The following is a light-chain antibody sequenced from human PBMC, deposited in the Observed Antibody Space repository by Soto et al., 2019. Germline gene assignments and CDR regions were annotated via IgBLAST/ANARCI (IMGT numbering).Light chain of an antibody. CDR1: NSNIGRYS. CDR3: AAWDDNLNGPL. Sequence: QSALTQPPSLSGTPGQRVTISCSGSNSNIGRYSVNWYQHFPGTAPKILIYSDDERPSGVPDRFSGSKSGTSASLAISGLQTEDAVDYYCAAWDDNLNGPLFGGGTQLTVL. V-gene: IGLV1-44*01. CDR2: SDD. J-gene: IGLJ3*02.